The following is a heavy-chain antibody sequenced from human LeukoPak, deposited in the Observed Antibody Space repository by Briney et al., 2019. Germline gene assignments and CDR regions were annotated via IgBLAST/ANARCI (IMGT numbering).Heavy chain of an antibody. D-gene: IGHD3-10*01. CDR3: VKDRTGTYTLDY. Sequence: GGSLRLSCAASGFTLSSYWMHWVRQAPGKGLVWVARINSDGSSTRYADSVKGRFTISRDNSKNTLNLQMNSLRAEDTAVYYCVKDRTGTYTLDYWGQGTLVTVSS. CDR2: INSDGSST. J-gene: IGHJ4*02. V-gene: IGHV3-74*01. CDR1: GFTLSSYW.